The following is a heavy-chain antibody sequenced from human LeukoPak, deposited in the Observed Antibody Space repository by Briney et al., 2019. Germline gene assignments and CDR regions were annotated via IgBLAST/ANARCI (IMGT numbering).Heavy chain of an antibody. Sequence: SVKVSCNASGGTFSSYAISWVLQPPGQGLEWMGGIIPVFGKANYAQKFQGRVTISTDESTNTAYLELSSLRSEDTAVYYCAREVVVPAAPGWFDPWGQGTLVTVSS. V-gene: IGHV1-69*05. J-gene: IGHJ5*02. CDR1: GGTFSSYA. CDR2: IIPVFGKA. D-gene: IGHD2-2*01. CDR3: AREVVVPAAPGWFDP.